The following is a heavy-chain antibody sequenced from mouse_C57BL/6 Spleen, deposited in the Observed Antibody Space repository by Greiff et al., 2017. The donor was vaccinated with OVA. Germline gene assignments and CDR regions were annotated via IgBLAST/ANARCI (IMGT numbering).Heavy chain of an antibody. V-gene: IGHV1-76*01. CDR3: ARSGYSNGFDY. CDR2: IYPGSGNT. D-gene: IGHD2-5*01. Sequence: VKLMESGAELVRPGASVKLSCKASVYTFTDYYINWVKQRPGQGLEWIARIYPGSGNTYYNEKFKGKATLTAEKSSSTAYMQLSSLTSEDSAVYFCARSGYSNGFDYWGQGTTLTVSS. CDR1: VYTFTDYY. J-gene: IGHJ2*01.